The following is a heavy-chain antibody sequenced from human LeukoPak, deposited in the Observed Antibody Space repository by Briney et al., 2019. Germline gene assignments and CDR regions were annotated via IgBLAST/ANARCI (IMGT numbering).Heavy chain of an antibody. J-gene: IGHJ4*02. V-gene: IGHV4-4*07. CDR2: IYTSGST. Sequence: SETLSLTCTVSGGSISSYYWSWIRQPAGKGLEWIGRIYTSGSTNYNPSLKSRVTMSVDTSKNQFSLKLSSVTAADTAVYYCAREKVVDISSWQPVELFDYWGQGTLVTVSS. CDR3: AREKVVDISSWQPVELFDY. D-gene: IGHD6-13*01. CDR1: GGSISSYY.